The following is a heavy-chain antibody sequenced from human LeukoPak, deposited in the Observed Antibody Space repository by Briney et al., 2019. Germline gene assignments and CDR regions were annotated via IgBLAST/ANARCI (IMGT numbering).Heavy chain of an antibody. J-gene: IGHJ5*02. CDR3: ARKRDWFDP. CDR2: IYYTGNT. Sequence: PSETLSPTCSVSGGSISGYYWSWIRQPPGKGLEWIGYIYYTGNTNYNPSLKSRVTISVDTSKNQFSLKLSSVTAADTAVYYCARKRDWFDPWGQGTLVTVSS. CDR1: GGSISGYY. V-gene: IGHV4-59*01.